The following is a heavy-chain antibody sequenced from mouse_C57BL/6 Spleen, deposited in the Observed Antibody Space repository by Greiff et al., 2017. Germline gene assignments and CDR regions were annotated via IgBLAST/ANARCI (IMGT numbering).Heavy chain of an antibody. CDR3: ARGPYYYGSSYGYFDV. J-gene: IGHJ1*03. V-gene: IGHV5-17*01. D-gene: IGHD1-1*01. Sequence: EVMLVESGGGLVKPGGSLKLSCAASGFTFSDYGMHWVRQAPEKGLEWVAYISSGSSTIYYADTVKGRFTFSRDNAKNTLFLQMTSLRSEDTAMYYCARGPYYYGSSYGYFDVWGTGTTVTVSS. CDR1: GFTFSDYG. CDR2: ISSGSSTI.